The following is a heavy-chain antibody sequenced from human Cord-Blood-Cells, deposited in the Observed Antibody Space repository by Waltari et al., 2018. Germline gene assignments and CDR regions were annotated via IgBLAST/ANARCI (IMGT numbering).Heavy chain of an antibody. Sequence: QVQLVQSGAEVKKPGSSVKVSCKASGGTFSSYVFSWVRQAPGQGFEWMEEITRIVGRANYAEKFPGGVMITADESTGAAYMELSIRRCEDTAVYYCARGIFGDGYNDYWGQGTLVTVSS. CDR1: GGTFSSYV. CDR2: ITRIVGRA. D-gene: IGHD3-3*01. CDR3: ARGIFGDGYNDY. V-gene: IGHV1-69*12. J-gene: IGHJ4*02.